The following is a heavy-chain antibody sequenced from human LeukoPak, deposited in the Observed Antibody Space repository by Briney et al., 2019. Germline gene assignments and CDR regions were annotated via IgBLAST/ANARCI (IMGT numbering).Heavy chain of an antibody. D-gene: IGHD2-8*01. V-gene: IGHV3-33*01. Sequence: PGGSLRLSCAASGFTFSNYDMHWVRQAPGKGLEWVAVIWYDGSNKYYADSVKGRFTISRDNSKNTLYLQMNSLRAEDTAVYYCARGYCTNGVCYNFDYWGQGTLVTVSS. CDR1: GFTFSNYD. CDR3: ARGYCTNGVCYNFDY. CDR2: IWYDGSNK. J-gene: IGHJ4*02.